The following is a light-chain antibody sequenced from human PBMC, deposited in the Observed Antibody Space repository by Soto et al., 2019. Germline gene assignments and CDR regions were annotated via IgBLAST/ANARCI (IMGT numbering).Light chain of an antibody. Sequence: EIVLTQSPGTLSLSPGERATLSCRASQSVSSSYLAWYQQKPGQAPRLLIYDASNRATGIPARFSGSGSGTDFTLTISRLEPEDFAVYYCQQYGSSLITFGGGTKGEIK. V-gene: IGKV3-20*01. CDR2: DAS. J-gene: IGKJ4*01. CDR1: QSVSSSY. CDR3: QQYGSSLIT.